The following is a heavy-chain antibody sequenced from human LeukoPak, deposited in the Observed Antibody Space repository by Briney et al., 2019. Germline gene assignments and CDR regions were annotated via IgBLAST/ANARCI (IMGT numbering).Heavy chain of an antibody. J-gene: IGHJ4*02. CDR1: GGTFSSYA. CDR3: ARDLYDSIHDY. V-gene: IGHV1-69*04. CDR2: IIPIFGIA. Sequence: SVKVSCTASGGTFSSYAISWVRQAPGQGLEWMGRIIPIFGIANYAQKFQGSVTITADKSTSTAYMELSSLRSEDTAVYYCARDLYDSIHDYWGQGTLVTVSS. D-gene: IGHD3-22*01.